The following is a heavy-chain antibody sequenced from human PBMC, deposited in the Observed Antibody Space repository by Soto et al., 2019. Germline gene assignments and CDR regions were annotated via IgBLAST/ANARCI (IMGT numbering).Heavy chain of an antibody. D-gene: IGHD2-15*01. J-gene: IGHJ6*02. V-gene: IGHV3-66*01. CDR2: IYSGGST. Sequence: GGSLRLSCVASGFTVSSNYMSWVRQAPGKGLEWVSVIYSGGSTYYADSVKGRFTISRDNSKNTLYLQMNSLRAEDTAVYYCARSGAYCSGGSCYYYYYGMDVWGQGTTVTVSS. CDR1: GFTVSSNY. CDR3: ARSGAYCSGGSCYYYYYGMDV.